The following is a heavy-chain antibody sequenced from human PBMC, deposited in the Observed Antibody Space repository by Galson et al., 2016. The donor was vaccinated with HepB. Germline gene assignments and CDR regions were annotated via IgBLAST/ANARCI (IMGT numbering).Heavy chain of an antibody. D-gene: IGHD5/OR15-5a*01. V-gene: IGHV3-9*01. CDR3: AKDLGKSVGTIAY. J-gene: IGHJ4*02. Sequence: SLRLSCAGSGFTFGNYAMHWVRQPPGKGLEWVSGISWNTGNKVYADSVRERFTISRDNAKNSLYRQMNSLRAEDTALYYCAKDLGKSVGTIAYWGQGALVTVSS. CDR2: ISWNTGNK. CDR1: GFTFGNYA.